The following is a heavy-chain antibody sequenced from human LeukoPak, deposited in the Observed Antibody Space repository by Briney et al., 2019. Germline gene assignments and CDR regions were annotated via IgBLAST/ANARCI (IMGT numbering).Heavy chain of an antibody. D-gene: IGHD6-13*01. CDR3: ARSGSWTLNFDS. Sequence: LETLSLTCTVSGGSVSSYYWTWIRQPPGKGLEWIGYISYIGSTNYSPSLKSRVTISVDTSKNQFSLKVSSVTAADTAVYYCARSGSWTLNFDSWGQGTLVTVSS. J-gene: IGHJ4*02. CDR2: ISYIGST. V-gene: IGHV4-59*02. CDR1: GGSVSSYY.